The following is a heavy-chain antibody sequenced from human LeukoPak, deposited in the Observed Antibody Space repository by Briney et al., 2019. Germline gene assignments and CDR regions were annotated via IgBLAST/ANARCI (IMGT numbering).Heavy chain of an antibody. D-gene: IGHD1-26*01. J-gene: IGHJ4*02. V-gene: IGHV4-39*07. CDR1: GGSISSSSYY. CDR3: ARGEHDYADY. Sequence: SETLSLTCTVSGGSISSSSYYWGWIRQPPGKGLEWIGYIYHSGSTYYNPSLKSRVTISVDRSKNQFSLKLSSVTAADTAVYYCARGEHDYADYWGQGTLVTVSS. CDR2: IYHSGST.